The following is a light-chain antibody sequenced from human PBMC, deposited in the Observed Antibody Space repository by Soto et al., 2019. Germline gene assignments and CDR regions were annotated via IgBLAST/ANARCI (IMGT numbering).Light chain of an antibody. J-gene: IGLJ1*01. V-gene: IGLV2-14*01. CDR1: SSDGGGYNY. CDR2: DVS. Sequence: QSGLTQPASVSGSPAQSITISCSGTSSDGGGYNYVSWYQQHPGKAPQVMIYDVSNRPSGVSNRFSGSKSGNTASLTISGLQAEDEADYYCYSYTTSSTYVFGTGTKVTVL. CDR3: YSYTTSSTYV.